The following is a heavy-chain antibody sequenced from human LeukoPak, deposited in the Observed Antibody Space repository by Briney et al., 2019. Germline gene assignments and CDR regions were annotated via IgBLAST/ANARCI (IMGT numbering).Heavy chain of an antibody. J-gene: IGHJ4*02. V-gene: IGHV1-58*02. CDR1: GFTFTSSA. Sequence: GASVKVSCKASGFTFTSSAMQWVRQARGQRLEWIGWIVVGSGSTNYAQKFQERVTITRDMSTSTAYMELSSLRSEDTAVYYCARGRRWSRGYCSSTSCNRGLDYWGQGTLVTVSS. CDR3: ARGRRWSRGYCSSTSCNRGLDY. D-gene: IGHD2-2*02. CDR2: IVVGSGST.